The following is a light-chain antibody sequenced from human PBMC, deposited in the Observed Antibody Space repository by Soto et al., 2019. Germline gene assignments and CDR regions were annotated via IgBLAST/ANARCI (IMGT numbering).Light chain of an antibody. CDR3: LSYTSSTTSV. CDR2: DVA. V-gene: IGLV2-14*03. CDR1: TSDVGGSNF. J-gene: IGLJ1*01. Sequence: QSVLTQPASVSASPGQSITISCTGTTSDVGGSNFVSWYQQHPGKPPKLIIYDVANRPSGVSNRFSGSKSGSTASLIISRLQTEDEADYYCLSYTSSTTSVFGTETKVTVL.